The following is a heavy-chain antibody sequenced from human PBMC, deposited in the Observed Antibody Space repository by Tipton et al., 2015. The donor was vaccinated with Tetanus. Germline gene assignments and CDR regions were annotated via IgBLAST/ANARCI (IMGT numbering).Heavy chain of an antibody. J-gene: IGHJ4*02. Sequence: QLVQSGPEVKKPGSSVKVSCKASGDTFSNYAISWVRQAPGQGLEWMGGIIPIFGTPYYAQNFQGRVSIAANTSTNTAYMNLYSLTSDDTAIYYCARDHDLGAPHDYWGQGTLVTVSS. CDR3: ARDHDLGAPHDY. D-gene: IGHD1-26*01. V-gene: IGHV1-69*06. CDR2: IIPIFGTP. CDR1: GDTFSNYA.